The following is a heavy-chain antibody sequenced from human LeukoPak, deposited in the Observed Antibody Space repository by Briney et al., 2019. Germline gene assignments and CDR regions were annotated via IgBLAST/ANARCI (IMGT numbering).Heavy chain of an antibody. J-gene: IGHJ3*02. D-gene: IGHD5-24*01. Sequence: PSETLSLTCAVSGYSISSGYYWGWIRQPPGKGLEWIGGIYHSGSTYYNPSLKSRVTISVDTSKNQFSLKLSSVTAADTAVYYCARRRGYNYGDDAFDIWGQGTMVTVSS. V-gene: IGHV4-38-2*01. CDR3: ARRRGYNYGDDAFDI. CDR1: GYSISSGYY. CDR2: IYHSGST.